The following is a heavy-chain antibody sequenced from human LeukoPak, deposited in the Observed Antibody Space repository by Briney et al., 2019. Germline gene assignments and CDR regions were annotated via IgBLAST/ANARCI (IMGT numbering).Heavy chain of an antibody. V-gene: IGHV3-30*18. Sequence: PGGSPRLSCAASGFTFSSYGMHWVRQAPGKGLEWVAIISYDGSNKYYVDSVKGRFTISRDNSKSTLYLQMNRLRAEDTAVYYCAKGPYYYDSSGYYYFEEIFDYWGQGTLVTVSS. D-gene: IGHD3-22*01. CDR2: ISYDGSNK. CDR1: GFTFSSYG. CDR3: AKGPYYYDSSGYYYFEEIFDY. J-gene: IGHJ4*02.